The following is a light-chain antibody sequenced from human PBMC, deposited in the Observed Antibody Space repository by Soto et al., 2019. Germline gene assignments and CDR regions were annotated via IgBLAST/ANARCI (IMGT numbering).Light chain of an antibody. V-gene: IGLV2-14*01. J-gene: IGLJ1*01. CDR3: ASFRSGTILV. Sequence: ALTQPASVSGSPGQSVTISCTGPRSDIGDSNFISWYQQSPGKAPRLLIYEVNNRPSGVSRRFSGSKAGNTASLTISGLLEDDEADYFCASFRSGTILVFGSGTKVTAL. CDR2: EVN. CDR1: RSDIGDSNF.